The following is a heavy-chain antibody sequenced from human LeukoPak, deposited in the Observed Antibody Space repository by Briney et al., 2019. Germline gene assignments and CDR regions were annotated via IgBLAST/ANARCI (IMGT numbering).Heavy chain of an antibody. J-gene: IGHJ5*02. CDR3: ARDPHYYGSGSYLFDP. CDR1: GYTFTGYY. V-gene: IGHV1-2*02. CDR2: INPNSGGT. D-gene: IGHD3-10*01. Sequence: ASVKVSFKASGYTFTGYYMHWVRQAPGQGREWMGWINPNSGGTNYSQKFQGRVTMTRDTSISTAYMELSRLRSDDTAVYYCARDPHYYGSGSYLFDPWGQGTLVTVSS.